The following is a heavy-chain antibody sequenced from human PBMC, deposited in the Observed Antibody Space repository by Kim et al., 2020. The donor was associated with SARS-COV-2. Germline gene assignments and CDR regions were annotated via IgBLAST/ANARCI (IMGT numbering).Heavy chain of an antibody. J-gene: IGHJ6*02. V-gene: IGHV3-23*01. CDR3: AKDREEVLLWFGETFYGMDV. D-gene: IGHD3-10*01. Sequence: GGSLRLSCAASGFTFSSYAMSWVRQAPGKGLEWVSAISGSGGSTYYADSVKGRSTISRDNSKNTLYLQMNSLRAEDTAVYYCAKDREEVLLWFGETFYGMDVWGQGTTVTVSS. CDR1: GFTFSSYA. CDR2: ISGSGGST.